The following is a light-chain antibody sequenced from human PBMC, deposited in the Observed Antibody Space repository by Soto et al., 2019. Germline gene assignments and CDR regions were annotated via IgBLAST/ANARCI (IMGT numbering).Light chain of an antibody. CDR3: QQCNDWPHT. V-gene: IGKV3-15*01. J-gene: IGKJ2*01. CDR1: QSVSSN. CDR2: GAS. Sequence: EIVMTQSPGTLFVSPGERATLSCMASQSVSSNLAWYQQKPGQAPRLLIYGASTRATGIPARFSGRGSWTEFTLTISSLQSEDCAVYYCQQCNDWPHTCGQGTKLEIK.